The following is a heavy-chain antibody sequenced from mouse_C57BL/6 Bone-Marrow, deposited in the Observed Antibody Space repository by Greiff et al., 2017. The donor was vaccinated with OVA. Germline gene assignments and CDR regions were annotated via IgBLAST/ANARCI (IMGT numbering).Heavy chain of an antibody. D-gene: IGHD1-1*01. V-gene: IGHV1-84*01. CDR3: ARFYYYGSSPWFAY. CDR1: GYTFTDYY. Sequence: QVQLQQSGPELVKPGASVKISCKASGYTFTDYYINWVKQRPGQGLEWIGWINPGSGNTKYNEKFKGKATLTVDTSSSTAYMQLNSLTSEDSAVYFCARFYYYGSSPWFAYWGQGTLVTVSA. J-gene: IGHJ3*01. CDR2: INPGSGNT.